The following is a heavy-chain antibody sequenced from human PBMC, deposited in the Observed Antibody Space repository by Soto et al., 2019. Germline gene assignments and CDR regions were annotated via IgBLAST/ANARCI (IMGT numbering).Heavy chain of an antibody. D-gene: IGHD5-12*01. CDR1: GFTFSTYW. Sequence: GGSLRLSCAASGFTFSTYWMHWVRQAPGKGLVWVSRINPEGTSTSYADSVKGRFSVSRDNSKNTLYLQMSGLRADDTAIYYCSRDFASGGYDFRGQGTQVTVSS. J-gene: IGHJ4*02. CDR2: INPEGTST. V-gene: IGHV3-74*01. CDR3: SRDFASGGYDF.